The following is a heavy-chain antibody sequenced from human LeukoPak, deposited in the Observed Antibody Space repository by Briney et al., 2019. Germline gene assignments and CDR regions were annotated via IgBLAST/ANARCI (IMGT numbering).Heavy chain of an antibody. CDR1: GGTFSSYA. V-gene: IGHV1-69*01. CDR2: ITPIFGTA. D-gene: IGHD2-8*01. J-gene: IGHJ5*02. Sequence: SVKVSCKASGGTFSSYAISWVRQAPGQGLEWMGGITPIFGTANYAQKFQGRVTITADESTSTAYMELSSLRSEDTAVYYCARVDIVLMVYGWFDPWGQGTLVTVSS. CDR3: ARVDIVLMVYGWFDP.